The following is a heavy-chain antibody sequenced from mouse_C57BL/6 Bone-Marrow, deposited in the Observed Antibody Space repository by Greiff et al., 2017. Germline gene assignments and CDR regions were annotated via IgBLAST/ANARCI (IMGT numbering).Heavy chain of an antibody. D-gene: IGHD1-1*01. CDR2: IYPGSGST. CDR1: GYTFTSYW. J-gene: IGHJ1*03. CDR3: ARREGSSYFYWYFDV. Sequence: QVQLQQPGAELVKPGASVKMSCKASGYTFTSYWITWVKPRPGQGLEWIGDIYPGSGSTNYNEKFKSKATRTVDTSSSTAYMQLSSLTSEDSAVYYCARREGSSYFYWYFDVWGTGTTVTVSS. V-gene: IGHV1-55*01.